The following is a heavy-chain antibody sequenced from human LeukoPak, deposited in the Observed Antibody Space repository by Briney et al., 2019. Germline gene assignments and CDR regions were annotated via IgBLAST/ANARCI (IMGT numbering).Heavy chain of an antibody. CDR3: ARQGGYYGSGRPLYYYYYMDV. CDR2: IYYSGTT. Sequence: SETLSLTCTVSGGSISSSPYYWGWIRQPPGKGLEWIGSIYYSGTTHYNPSLESRVTISVDTSKNQFSLKLASVTAADTAVYYCARQGGYYGSGRPLYYYYYMDVWGKGTTVTISS. V-gene: IGHV4-39*01. CDR1: GGSISSSPYY. D-gene: IGHD3-10*01. J-gene: IGHJ6*03.